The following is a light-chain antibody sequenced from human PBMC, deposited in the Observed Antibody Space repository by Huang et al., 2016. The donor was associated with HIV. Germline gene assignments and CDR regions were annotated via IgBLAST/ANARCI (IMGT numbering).Light chain of an antibody. CDR2: QAS. CDR3: QQYSTFPMYT. V-gene: IGKV1-5*03. CDR1: QCVASW. Sequence: DIQMTQSPPTLSASVGDRVNINCRASQCVASWVAWYQQKPGKAPKLLIYQASLLDSVAPSRFSGSGSETEVTHTIADLQSDDSATYYCQQYSTFPMYTFAQGTKLEI. J-gene: IGKJ2*01.